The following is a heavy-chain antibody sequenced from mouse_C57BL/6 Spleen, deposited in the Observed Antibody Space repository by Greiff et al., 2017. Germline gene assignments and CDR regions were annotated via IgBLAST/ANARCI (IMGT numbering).Heavy chain of an antibody. D-gene: IGHD2-14*01. CDR3: AREGDRDYAMDY. V-gene: IGHV1-22*01. J-gene: IGHJ4*01. Sequence: EVKLVESGPELVKPGASVKMSCKASGYTFTDYNMHWVKQSHGKSLEWIGYINPNNGGTSYNQKFKGKATLTVNKSSSTAYMELRSLTSEDSAVYYCAREGDRDYAMDYWGQGTSVTVSS. CDR1: GYTFTDYN. CDR2: INPNNGGT.